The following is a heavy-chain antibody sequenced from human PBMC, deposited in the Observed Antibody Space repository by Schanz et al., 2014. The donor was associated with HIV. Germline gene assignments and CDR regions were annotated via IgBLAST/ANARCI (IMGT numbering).Heavy chain of an antibody. J-gene: IGHJ4*02. CDR1: GFTFSSYA. Sequence: EVQLLESGGRLVQPGGSLRLSCAGSGFTFSSYAKSWVRQAPGKGLEWVSAISGSGDSTYYTDSVKGRFTISRDNSKNTLYLQMNSLRVEDTAVYYCAKQFLDKCWGPGTLVTVSS. CDR3: AKQFLDKC. V-gene: IGHV3-23*01. CDR2: ISGSGDST.